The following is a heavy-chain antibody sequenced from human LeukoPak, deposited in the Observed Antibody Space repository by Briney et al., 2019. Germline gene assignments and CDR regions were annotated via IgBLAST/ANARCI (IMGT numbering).Heavy chain of an antibody. J-gene: IGHJ3*02. V-gene: IGHV4-59*10. Sequence: SETLSLTCAVYGGSFSGYYWSWIRQPAGKGLEWIGRIYTSGSTNYNPSLKSRVTISVDTSKNQFSLKLSSVTAADTAVYYCARARGYSSGWYQAFDIWGQGTMVTVSS. CDR3: ARARGYSSGWYQAFDI. CDR1: GGSFSGYY. CDR2: IYTSGST. D-gene: IGHD6-19*01.